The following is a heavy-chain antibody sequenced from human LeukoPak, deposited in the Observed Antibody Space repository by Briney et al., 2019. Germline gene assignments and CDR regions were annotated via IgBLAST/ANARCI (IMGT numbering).Heavy chain of an antibody. CDR2: INPNSGGT. CDR3: ASLSYYDLSGYFY. V-gene: IGHV1-2*02. D-gene: IGHD3-22*01. Sequence: ASVKVSCKASGYIFSGYYMHWVRQAPGQGLEWMGWINPNSGGTQYSQKFQGRVTLTRDTSITTGYMELSGLTSDDTAVYYCASLSYYDLSGYFYWGQGTLVTVSS. J-gene: IGHJ4*02. CDR1: GYIFSGYY.